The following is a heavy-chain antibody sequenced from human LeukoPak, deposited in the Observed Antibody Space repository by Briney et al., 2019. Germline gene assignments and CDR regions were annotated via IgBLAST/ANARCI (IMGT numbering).Heavy chain of an antibody. V-gene: IGHV3-53*01. CDR2: IYSGGST. CDR3: ARILGGIDY. J-gene: IGHJ4*02. CDR1: GFTVSSSC. D-gene: IGHD3-10*01. Sequence: GGSLRLSCAASGFTVSSSCMTWVRQAPGKGLEWVSVIYSGGSTYYADSVKGRFTISRDNPKNTLYLQMNSLRADDTAVYYCARILGGIDYWGQGTLVTVSS.